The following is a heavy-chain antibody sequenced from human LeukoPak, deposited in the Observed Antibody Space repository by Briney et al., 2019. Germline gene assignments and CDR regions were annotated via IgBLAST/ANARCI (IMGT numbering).Heavy chain of an antibody. CDR3: AKRAARPAYYFDF. CDR1: GFTFSSYA. J-gene: IGHJ4*02. D-gene: IGHD6-6*01. Sequence: GGSLRLSRTASGFTFSSYAMSWVRQAPGKGLEWVSTVTVSGGGTYYGDSVKGRFTISRDNSKNTLYLQMNSLRAEDTAVYYCAKRAARPAYYFDFWGQGTLVTISS. V-gene: IGHV3-23*01. CDR2: VTVSGGGT.